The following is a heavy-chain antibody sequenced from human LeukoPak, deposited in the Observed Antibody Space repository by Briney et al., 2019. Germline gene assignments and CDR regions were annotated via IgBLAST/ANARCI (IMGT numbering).Heavy chain of an antibody. V-gene: IGHV3-23*01. J-gene: IGHJ4*02. Sequence: GGSLRLSCAASGFTFSDYYMAWMRQAPGKGLEWVSAISGSGGSTYYADSVKGRFTISRDNFKNTLYLQMNSLRAEDTAVYYCAKDPAGGYCSSTSCPGTGYWGQGTLVTVSS. CDR1: GFTFSDYY. D-gene: IGHD2-2*01. CDR3: AKDPAGGYCSSTSCPGTGY. CDR2: ISGSGGST.